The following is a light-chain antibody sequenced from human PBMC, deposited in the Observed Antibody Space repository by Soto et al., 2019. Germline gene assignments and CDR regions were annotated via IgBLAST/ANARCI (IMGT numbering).Light chain of an antibody. CDR2: ATS. Sequence: DIQMTQSPSSLSASVGDRFTITCRASQKIRSYLNWYQQKPGKAPQLLIYATSSLQTGVPSRFSASGSGTDFSLVISDLQPEDSATYYCQQGYSSRWTSGRGTKVEI. CDR1: QKIRSY. CDR3: QQGYSSRWT. V-gene: IGKV1-39*01. J-gene: IGKJ1*01.